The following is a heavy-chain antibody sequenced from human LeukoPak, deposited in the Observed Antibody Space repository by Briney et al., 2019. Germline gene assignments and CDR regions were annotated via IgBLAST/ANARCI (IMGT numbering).Heavy chain of an antibody. J-gene: IGHJ4*02. Sequence: KPSETLSLTCAVYGGSFSGYYWSWIRQPPGKGLEWIGEINHSGSTNYNPFLKSRVTISVDTSKNQFSLKLSSVTAADTAVYYCASSSSSSTGFDYWGQGTLVTVSS. CDR3: ASSSSSSTGFDY. CDR2: INHSGST. V-gene: IGHV4-34*01. D-gene: IGHD6-6*01. CDR1: GGSFSGYY.